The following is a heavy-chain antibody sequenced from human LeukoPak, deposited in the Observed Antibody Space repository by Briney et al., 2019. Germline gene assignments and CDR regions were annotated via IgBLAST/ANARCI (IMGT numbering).Heavy chain of an antibody. J-gene: IGHJ6*02. Sequence: GASVKVSCTASGGTFSSYAISWVRQAPGQGLEWMGGIIPIFGTANYAQKFQGRVTITADESTSTAYMELSSLRSEDTAVYYCASTRPPTYYDILTGYYNTYYYYGMDVWGQGTTVTVSS. D-gene: IGHD3-9*01. CDR1: GGTFSSYA. CDR3: ASTRPPTYYDILTGYYNTYYYYGMDV. CDR2: IIPIFGTA. V-gene: IGHV1-69*13.